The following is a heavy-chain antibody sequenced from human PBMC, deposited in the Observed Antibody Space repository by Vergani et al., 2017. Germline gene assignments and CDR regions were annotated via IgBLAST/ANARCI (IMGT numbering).Heavy chain of an antibody. V-gene: IGHV3-33*08. Sequence: VQLLESGGGLVQPGGSLRLSCAASGFTFSSYAMSWVRQAPGKGLEWVAVIWYDGSNKYYADSVKGRFTISRDNSKNTLYLQMNSLRAEDTAVYYCARDSADYYDSSGYSHFDYWGQGTLVTVSS. J-gene: IGHJ4*02. D-gene: IGHD3-22*01. CDR3: ARDSADYYDSSGYSHFDY. CDR1: GFTFSSYA. CDR2: IWYDGSNK.